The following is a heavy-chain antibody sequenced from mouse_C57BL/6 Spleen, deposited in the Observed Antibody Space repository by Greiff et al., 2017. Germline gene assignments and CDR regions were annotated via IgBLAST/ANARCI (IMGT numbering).Heavy chain of an antibody. J-gene: IGHJ3*01. D-gene: IGHD2-4*01. Sequence: EVHLVESGEGLVKPGGSLKLSCAASGFTFSSYAMSWVRQTPEKRLEWVAYISSGGDYIYYADTVKGRFTISRDNARNTLYLQMSSLKSEDTAMYYCTREEGYDYPFAYWGQGTLVTVSA. CDR2: ISSGGDYI. CDR3: TREEGYDYPFAY. V-gene: IGHV5-9-1*02. CDR1: GFTFSSYA.